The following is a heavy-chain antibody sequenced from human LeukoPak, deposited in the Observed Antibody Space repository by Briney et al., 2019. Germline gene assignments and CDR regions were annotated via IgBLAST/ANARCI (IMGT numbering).Heavy chain of an antibody. D-gene: IGHD6-19*01. Sequence: SGTLSLTCTVSGASISSYFWNWIRQPPGKGLEWIGSMYYSGSTNYNPSLKSRVTISADTSKDQFSLRLTSLTAADTAVYYCARARSGWSFDYWGQGTLVTVSS. V-gene: IGHV4-59*13. CDR1: GASISSYF. CDR2: MYYSGST. CDR3: ARARSGWSFDY. J-gene: IGHJ4*02.